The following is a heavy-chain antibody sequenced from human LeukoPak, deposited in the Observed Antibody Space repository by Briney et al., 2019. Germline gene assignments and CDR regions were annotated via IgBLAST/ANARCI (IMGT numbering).Heavy chain of an antibody. CDR3: ASEADYGDYLRSYYYIDV. D-gene: IGHD4-17*01. CDR1: GGYIGSYY. V-gene: IGHV4-4*07. CDR2: ILTSETP. J-gene: IGHJ6*03. Sequence: PSETLSLTCTVSGGYIGSYYWSWIRQPAGKGLEWIGRILTSETPSYNPSLESRVTMSVDTSESRFSLKLTSVTAADTAVYYCASEADYGDYLRSYYYIDVWGTGTTVTVSS.